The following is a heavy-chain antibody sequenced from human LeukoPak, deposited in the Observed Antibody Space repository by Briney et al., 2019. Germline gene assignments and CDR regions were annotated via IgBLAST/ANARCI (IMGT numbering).Heavy chain of an antibody. CDR1: GYTFTGYY. V-gene: IGHV1-2*02. Sequence: ASGKVSCKASGYTFTGYYMHWVRQAPGQGLEWMGWINPNSGGTNYAQKFQGRVTMTRDTSISTAYMELSRLRSDDTAVYYCARVLLRYFDWLLSYGMDGWGQGTTVTVSS. CDR3: ARVLLRYFDWLLSYGMDG. J-gene: IGHJ6*02. D-gene: IGHD3-9*01. CDR2: INPNSGGT.